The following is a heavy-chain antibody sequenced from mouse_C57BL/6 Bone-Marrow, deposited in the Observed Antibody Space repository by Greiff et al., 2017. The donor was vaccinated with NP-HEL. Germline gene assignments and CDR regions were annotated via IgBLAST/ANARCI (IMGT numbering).Heavy chain of an antibody. CDR1: GYTFTSYW. D-gene: IGHD6-2*01. CDR2: IHPNSGST. J-gene: IGHJ2*01. Sequence: QVQLQQPGAELVKPGASVKLSCKASGYTFTSYWMHWVKQRPGQGLEWIGMIHPNSGSTYYTEKFKSKATLTVDKSSSTAYMQLSSLTSEDSAVYYCARGGLLDYFDYWGQGTTLTVSS. CDR3: ARGGLLDYFDY. V-gene: IGHV1-64*01.